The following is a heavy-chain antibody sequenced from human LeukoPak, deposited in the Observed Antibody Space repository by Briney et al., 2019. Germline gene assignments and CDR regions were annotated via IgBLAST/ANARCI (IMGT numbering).Heavy chain of an antibody. V-gene: IGHV3-74*01. Sequence: PGESLTLSCAASGLTFSSYWMQWVRQAAGKGLVWVACINSDGSSTSYADFVKGRFTISRDNANNTLYLQMNSLKPEDTAVYYCTTDRGSVRGFYYYYYMDVWGKGTTVTISS. J-gene: IGHJ6*03. CDR2: INSDGSST. CDR1: GLTFSSYW. CDR3: TTDRGSVRGFYYYYYMDV. D-gene: IGHD3-10*02.